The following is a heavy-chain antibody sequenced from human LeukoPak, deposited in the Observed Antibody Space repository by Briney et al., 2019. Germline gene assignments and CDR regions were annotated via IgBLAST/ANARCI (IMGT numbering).Heavy chain of an antibody. Sequence: GGSLRLSCAASGFTFSSYWMNWARQAPGKGLVWVSHINSDGSWTSYADSVKGRFTISKDNAKNTVYLQMNSLRAEDTAVYYCVSFYETYWGRGTLVTVSS. CDR2: INSDGSWT. D-gene: IGHD2/OR15-2a*01. CDR3: VSFYETY. CDR1: GFTFSSYW. J-gene: IGHJ4*02. V-gene: IGHV3-74*01.